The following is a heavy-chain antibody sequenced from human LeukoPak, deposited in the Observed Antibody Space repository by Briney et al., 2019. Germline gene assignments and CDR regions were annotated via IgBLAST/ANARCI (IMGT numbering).Heavy chain of an antibody. V-gene: IGHV1-2*02. J-gene: IGHJ4*02. CDR2: INCNSGGT. Sequence: ASVTVSCKASGYTFTDYYIHWVRQAPGQGLEWMGWINCNSGGTNYAQKFQDRVTMTRDTSISTAYMELSRLRSDDTAIYFCVRQVSDYWGQGTLVIVSS. D-gene: IGHD1-14*01. CDR1: GYTFTDYY. CDR3: VRQVSDY.